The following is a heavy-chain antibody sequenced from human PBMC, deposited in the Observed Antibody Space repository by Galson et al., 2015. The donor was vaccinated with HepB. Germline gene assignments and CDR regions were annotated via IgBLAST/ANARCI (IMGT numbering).Heavy chain of an antibody. J-gene: IGHJ4*02. CDR3: AKEPYLARALASTMAGFDY. CDR2: ISYDGSNK. Sequence: SLRLSCAASGFTFSNYGMHWVRQAPGKGLEWVAVISYDGSNKYYADSVKGRFTISRDNSKNTLYLQMNSLRAEDTALYYCAKEPYLARALASTMAGFDYWGQGTLVTVSS. V-gene: IGHV3-30*18. CDR1: GFTFSNYG. D-gene: IGHD6-19*01.